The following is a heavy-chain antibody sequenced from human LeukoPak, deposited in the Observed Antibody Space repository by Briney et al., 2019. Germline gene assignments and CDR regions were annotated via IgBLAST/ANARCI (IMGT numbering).Heavy chain of an antibody. CDR1: GYTFTSYG. J-gene: IGHJ4*02. V-gene: IGHV1-18*01. CDR2: ISAYNGNT. Sequence: GASVKVSCKASGYTFTSYGISWVRQAPGQGLEWMGWISAYNGNTNYAQKLQGRVTMTTDTSTSTAYMELRSLRSDDTAVYCCARVTRDCWSGYVNFDYWGQGTLVTVSS. CDR3: ARVTRDCWSGYVNFDY. D-gene: IGHD3-3*01.